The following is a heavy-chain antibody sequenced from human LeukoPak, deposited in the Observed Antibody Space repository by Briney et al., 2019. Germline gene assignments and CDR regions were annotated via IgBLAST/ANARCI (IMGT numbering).Heavy chain of an antibody. V-gene: IGHV3-74*01. Sequence: PGGSLRLSCAASGFTFSSYWMHWVRQAPGKGLVWVSRINSDGSKTNYADSVKGRFTISRDNAKNTLDLQMNSLRAEDTAVYYCARPGYSSSWSFDPWGQRTLVTVSS. CDR1: GFTFSSYW. CDR2: INSDGSKT. J-gene: IGHJ5*02. CDR3: ARPGYSSSWSFDP. D-gene: IGHD6-13*01.